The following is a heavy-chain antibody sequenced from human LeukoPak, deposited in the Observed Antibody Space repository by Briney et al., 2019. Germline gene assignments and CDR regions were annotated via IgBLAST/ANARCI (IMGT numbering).Heavy chain of an antibody. D-gene: IGHD1-26*01. J-gene: IGHJ5*02. V-gene: IGHV4-34*01. CDR3: ARGTVGAPAVGWFDP. Sequence: GSLRLSCAASGFTFSSYAMSWVRQPPGKGLEWIGEINHSGSTNYNPSLKSRVTISVDTSKNQFSLKLSSVTAADTAVYYCARGTVGAPAVGWFDPWGRGTLVTVSS. CDR2: INHSGST. CDR1: GFTFSSYA.